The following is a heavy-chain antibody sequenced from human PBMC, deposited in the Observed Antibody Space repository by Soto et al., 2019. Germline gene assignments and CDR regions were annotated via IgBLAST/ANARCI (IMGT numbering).Heavy chain of an antibody. CDR2: ISAYNGNT. Sequence: GASVKVSCKASGYTFTGYGISWVRQAPGQGLEWMGWISAYNGNTNYAQKLQGRVTMTTDTSTSTAYMELRSLRSDDTAVYYCASWTPRAFDWLSGPNLNDAFDIWGQGTMVTVS. CDR3: ASWTPRAFDWLSGPNLNDAFDI. J-gene: IGHJ3*02. V-gene: IGHV1-18*01. CDR1: GYTFTGYG. D-gene: IGHD3-9*01.